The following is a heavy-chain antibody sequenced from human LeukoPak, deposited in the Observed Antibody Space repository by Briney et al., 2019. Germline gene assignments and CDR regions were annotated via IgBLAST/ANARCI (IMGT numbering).Heavy chain of an antibody. CDR3: AKDLVRFGSSGYLPAAENY. CDR1: GFTFSSYA. Sequence: SGGSLRLSCAASGFTFSSYAMSWVRQAPGKGLEWVSAISGSGGSTYYADSVKGRFTISRDNSKNTLYLQMNSLRAEDTDVYYCAKDLVRFGSSGYLPAAENYWGQGTLVTVSS. J-gene: IGHJ4*02. D-gene: IGHD3-22*01. V-gene: IGHV3-23*01. CDR2: ISGSGGST.